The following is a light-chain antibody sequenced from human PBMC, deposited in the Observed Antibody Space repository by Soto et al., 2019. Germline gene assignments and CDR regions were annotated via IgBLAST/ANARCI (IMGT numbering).Light chain of an antibody. CDR3: QQYGSSPWT. CDR1: QSVSSSY. J-gene: IGKJ1*01. Sequence: EIVLTQSPGTLSLSPGERATLSCRASQSVSSSYLAWYQQKPGQAPRLLIYGASSRATGIPDRFSGSGSGTDVTLTISRLEPEDFSVYYCQQYGSSPWTFGQGTKGESK. V-gene: IGKV3-20*01. CDR2: GAS.